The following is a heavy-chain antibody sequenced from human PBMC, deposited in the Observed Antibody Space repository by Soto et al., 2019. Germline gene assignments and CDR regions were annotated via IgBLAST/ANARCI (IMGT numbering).Heavy chain of an antibody. CDR2: IYYSGST. V-gene: IGHV4-59*01. CDR1: GGSISSYY. CDR3: ARDSSGWYGDFDY. D-gene: IGHD6-19*01. Sequence: SETLCLTYTVSGGSISSYYGSWIRQPPGKGLEWIGYIYYSGSTNYNPSLKSRVTISVDTSKNQFSLKLSSVTAADTAVYYCARDSSGWYGDFDYWGQGTLVTVSS. J-gene: IGHJ4*02.